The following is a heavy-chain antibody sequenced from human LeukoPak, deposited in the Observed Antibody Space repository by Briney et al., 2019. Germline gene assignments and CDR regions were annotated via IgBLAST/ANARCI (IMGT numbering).Heavy chain of an antibody. CDR2: ISAYNGNT. D-gene: IGHD4-17*01. V-gene: IGHV1-18*04. CDR3: ARGTVTDPFDI. Sequence: ASVKVSCKASGYTFTSYGISWVRQAPGQGLEWMGWISAYNGNTNYPQKLHGRVTMTTDTSTSKAYKELTSLRSDDTGVYYCARGTVTDPFDIWGQGTMVTVSS. J-gene: IGHJ3*02. CDR1: GYTFTSYG.